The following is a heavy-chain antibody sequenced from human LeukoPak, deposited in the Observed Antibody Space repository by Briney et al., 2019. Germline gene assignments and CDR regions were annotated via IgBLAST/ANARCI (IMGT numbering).Heavy chain of an antibody. D-gene: IGHD3-9*01. CDR3: GRGPNYDILTGWRKTHNAFDI. V-gene: IGHV3-48*01. CDR2: ISSFSGTI. Sequence: GGPLRLSCVASGITFSTYSMNWVRQAPGKGREWVSYISSFSGTINYADSVKGRFTISRDNAKNALYLQMNSLRAEDTAVYYCGRGPNYDILTGWRKTHNAFDIWGQGTMVTVSS. J-gene: IGHJ3*02. CDR1: GITFSTYS.